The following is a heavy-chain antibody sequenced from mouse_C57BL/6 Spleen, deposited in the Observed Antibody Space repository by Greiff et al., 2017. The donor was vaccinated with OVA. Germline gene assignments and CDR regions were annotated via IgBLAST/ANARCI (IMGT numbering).Heavy chain of an antibody. Sequence: EVKLMESGPGLVKPSQSLSLTCSVTGYSITSGYYWNWIRQFPGNKLEWMGYISYDGSNNYNPSLKNRISITRDTSKNQFFLKLNSVTTEDTATYYCASLTGRGAWFAYWGQGTLVTVSA. CDR3: ASLTGRGAWFAY. CDR2: ISYDGSN. J-gene: IGHJ3*01. V-gene: IGHV3-6*01. CDR1: GYSITSGYY. D-gene: IGHD4-1*01.